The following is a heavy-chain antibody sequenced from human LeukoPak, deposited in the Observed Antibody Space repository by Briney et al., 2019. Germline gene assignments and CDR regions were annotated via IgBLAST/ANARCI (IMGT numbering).Heavy chain of an antibody. V-gene: IGHV3-30-3*01. Sequence: GGSLRLSCAASGFTFSSYAMHWVRQAPGKGLEWVAVISYDGSNKYYADSVKGRFTISRDNSKNTLYLQMNSLRAEDTAVYYCARGRRYYYESSGYLRFDYWGQGTLVTVSS. CDR3: ARGRRYYYESSGYLRFDY. J-gene: IGHJ4*02. D-gene: IGHD3-22*01. CDR1: GFTFSSYA. CDR2: ISYDGSNK.